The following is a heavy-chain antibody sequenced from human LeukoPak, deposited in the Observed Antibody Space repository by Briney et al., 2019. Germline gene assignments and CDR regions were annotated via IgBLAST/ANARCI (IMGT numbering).Heavy chain of an antibody. J-gene: IGHJ4*02. D-gene: IGHD2-15*01. V-gene: IGHV4-30-2*01. CDR2: IYHSGST. CDR1: GGSISSGGYS. CDR3: ARDYCSGGSCYQKYFDY. Sequence: SETLSLTCAVSGGSISSGGYSWSWIRQPPGKGLEWIGYIYHSGSTYYNPSLKSRVTISVDRSKNQFSLKLSSVTAADTAVYYCARDYCSGGSCYQKYFDYWGQGTLVTVSS.